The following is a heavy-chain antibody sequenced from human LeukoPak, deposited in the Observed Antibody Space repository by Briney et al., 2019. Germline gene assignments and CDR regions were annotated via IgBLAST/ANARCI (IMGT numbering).Heavy chain of an antibody. Sequence: GGSLRLSCAASGFTFSSYAMSWVRQAPGKGLEWVSAISGSGGSTYYADSVKGRFTISRDNSKNTLYLQMNSLRAEDTAVYYCAKDLRPMEYYDSSGYFRGLNNWFDPWGRGTLVTVSS. J-gene: IGHJ5*02. V-gene: IGHV3-23*01. CDR1: GFTFSSYA. D-gene: IGHD3-22*01. CDR2: ISGSGGST. CDR3: AKDLRPMEYYDSSGYFRGLNNWFDP.